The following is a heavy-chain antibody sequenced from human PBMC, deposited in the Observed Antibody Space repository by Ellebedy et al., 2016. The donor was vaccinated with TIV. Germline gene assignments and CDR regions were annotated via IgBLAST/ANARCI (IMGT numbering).Heavy chain of an antibody. CDR3: AKERLEYGDSGFDY. Sequence: GGSLRLXXAASGFIVSTNDVSWVRQAPAKGLEWVSVFYYDGSTYYADSVKGRFTISRDNSKNTMSLHMSSLRAEDTAVYFCAKERLEYGDSGFDYWGQGTLVTVSS. V-gene: IGHV3-53*01. CDR1: GFIVSTND. D-gene: IGHD4-17*01. J-gene: IGHJ4*02. CDR2: FYYDGST.